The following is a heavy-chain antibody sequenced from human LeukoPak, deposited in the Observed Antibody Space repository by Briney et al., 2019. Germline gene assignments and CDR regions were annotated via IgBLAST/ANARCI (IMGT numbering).Heavy chain of an antibody. CDR2: IYYSGST. Sequence: PSETLSLTCTVSGGSISSSSYYWGWIRQPPGKGLEWIVSIYYSGSTYYNPSLKSRFTISVDTSKNQFSLKLSSVTAADTAVYYCARQEMVRGVIMWFDPWGQGTLVTVSS. V-gene: IGHV4-39*01. J-gene: IGHJ5*02. D-gene: IGHD3-10*01. CDR3: ARQEMVRGVIMWFDP. CDR1: GGSISSSSYY.